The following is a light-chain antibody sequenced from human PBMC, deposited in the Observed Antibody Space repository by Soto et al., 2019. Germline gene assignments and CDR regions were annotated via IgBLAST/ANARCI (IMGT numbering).Light chain of an antibody. CDR3: SAYTSSTTEV. V-gene: IGLV2-14*03. J-gene: IGLJ1*01. CDR1: SSDVGGYNY. CDR2: DVS. Sequence: QSVLTQPASVSGSPGQSITISCTGTSSDVGGYNYVSWFQQHPGKAPKLMIDDVSNRPSGVSNRFSGSKAGNTASLTISGLQAEDEAYYYCSAYTSSTTEVFGTGTKLTVL.